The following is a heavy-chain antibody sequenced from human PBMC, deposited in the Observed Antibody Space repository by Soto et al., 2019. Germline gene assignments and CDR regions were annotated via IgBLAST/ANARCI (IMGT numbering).Heavy chain of an antibody. V-gene: IGHV1-8*01. D-gene: IGHD3-10*01. CDR3: ARVAFRYGSGSYLLSY. J-gene: IGHJ4*02. Sequence: QVQLVQSGAEVKKPGASVKVSCKASGYTFTSYDINWVRQATGQGLEWMGWMNPNSGNTGYAQKFHGRVTMPRNTSISTADMELSSLRSEDTAVYYCARVAFRYGSGSYLLSYWGQGTLVTVSS. CDR2: MNPNSGNT. CDR1: GYTFTSYD.